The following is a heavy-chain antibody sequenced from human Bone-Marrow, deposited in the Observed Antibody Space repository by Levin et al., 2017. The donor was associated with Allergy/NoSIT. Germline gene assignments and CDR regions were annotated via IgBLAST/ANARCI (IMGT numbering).Heavy chain of an antibody. CDR2: ISSSSSYI. D-gene: IGHD5-12*01. V-gene: IGHV3-21*01. Sequence: GGSLRLSCAASGFTFSSYSMNWVRQAPGKGLEWVSSISSSSSYIYYADSVKGRFTISRDNAKNSLYLQMNSLRAEDTAVYYCASGIVATIDFGYFDLWGRGTLVTVSS. CDR1: GFTFSSYS. J-gene: IGHJ2*01. CDR3: ASGIVATIDFGYFDL.